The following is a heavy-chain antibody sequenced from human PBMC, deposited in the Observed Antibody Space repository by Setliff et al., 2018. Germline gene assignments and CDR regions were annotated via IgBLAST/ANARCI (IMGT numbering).Heavy chain of an antibody. Sequence: SVKVSCKASGGTFSSYAISWVRQAPGQGLEWMGGIIPILGIANYAQKFQGRVTITADKSTSTAYMELSSLRSEDTAVYYCATEKFPGDWGDYWGQGTLVTVSS. CDR3: ATEKFPGDWGDY. CDR1: GGTFSSYA. D-gene: IGHD2-21*01. CDR2: IIPILGIA. V-gene: IGHV1-69*10. J-gene: IGHJ4*02.